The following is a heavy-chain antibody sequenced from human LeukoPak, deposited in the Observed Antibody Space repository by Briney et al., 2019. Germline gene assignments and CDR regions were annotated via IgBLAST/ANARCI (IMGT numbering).Heavy chain of an antibody. CDR1: GFPISSYD. J-gene: IGHJ4*02. Sequence: SDTLSLTCTVTGFPISSYDWSWIRQPPGKGLEWIGFIYTSAYTNYNPSLKSRVTISVDRSKNQFSLKLSSVTAADTAVYFCARQIRPYDSSNYHGSLRAYYFDFWGQGTQITVSS. D-gene: IGHD3-22*01. V-gene: IGHV4-4*09. CDR2: IYTSAYT. CDR3: ARQIRPYDSSNYHGSLRAYYFDF.